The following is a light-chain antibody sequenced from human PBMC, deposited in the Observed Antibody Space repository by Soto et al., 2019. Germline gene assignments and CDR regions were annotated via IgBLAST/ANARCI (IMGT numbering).Light chain of an antibody. CDR2: SNN. CDR3: AAWDDSLSGLV. Sequence: QSVLTQPPSASGPPGQRVTISCSGSSSNIGSNYVYWYQQLPGTAPKLLIYSNNQRPSGVPDRFSGSKSGTSASLAISGLRSEDEADYYCAAWDDSLSGLVFGGGTKVTVL. CDR1: SSNIGSNY. J-gene: IGLJ2*01. V-gene: IGLV1-47*02.